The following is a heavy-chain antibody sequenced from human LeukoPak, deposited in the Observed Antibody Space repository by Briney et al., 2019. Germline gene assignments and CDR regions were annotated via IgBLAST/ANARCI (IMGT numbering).Heavy chain of an antibody. J-gene: IGHJ6*02. CDR1: GFTFSNYA. CDR2: ISYHGRSV. Sequence: GGSLRLSCAASGFTFSNYAMTWVRQAPGKGLEWVAIISYHGRSVDYADSVKGRFTMSRDNSKNTLSLQMNSLRAEDTAVYYCAKDRGYCSGGNCYNQYGMDVWGQGTTVIVSS. V-gene: IGHV3-30-3*02. CDR3: AKDRGYCSGGNCYNQYGMDV. D-gene: IGHD2-15*01.